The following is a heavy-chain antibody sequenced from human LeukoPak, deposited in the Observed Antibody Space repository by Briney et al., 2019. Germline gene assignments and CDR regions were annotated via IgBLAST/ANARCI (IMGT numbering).Heavy chain of an antibody. Sequence: GGSLRLSCAASGFTFSSYSMNWVRQAPGKGLEWVSSISSSSTYIYYADSVKGRFTISRDNAKNSLYLQMNSLRDEDTAVYYCARGSPNLFDYWGQGTLVTVSS. CDR1: GFTFSSYS. J-gene: IGHJ4*02. D-gene: IGHD1-14*01. CDR2: ISSSSTYI. V-gene: IGHV3-21*01. CDR3: ARGSPNLFDY.